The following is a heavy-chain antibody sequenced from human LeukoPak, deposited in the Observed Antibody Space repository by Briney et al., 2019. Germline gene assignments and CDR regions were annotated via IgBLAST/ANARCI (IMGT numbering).Heavy chain of an antibody. D-gene: IGHD6-6*01. CDR3: ARDIAARRVDN. J-gene: IGHJ4*02. CDR2: INTDGSRT. V-gene: IGHV3-74*01. Sequence: GGSLSLSCALSGFTFSSFWMHCVRHAPGKGLVWVSRINTDGSRTTYADSVKGRFTIARDNAKNTLYLQMNSLRVEDTAVYYCARDIAARRVDNWGQGTPVTVSS. CDR1: GFTFSSFW.